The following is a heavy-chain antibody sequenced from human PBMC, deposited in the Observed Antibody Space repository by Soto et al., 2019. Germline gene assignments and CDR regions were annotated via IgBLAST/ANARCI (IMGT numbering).Heavy chain of an antibody. CDR1: GYTFTSYG. Sequence: GASVKVSCKASGYTFTSYGFTWVRQAPGQVLEWMGWISPYNGNTNYAQKFQGRVTMTTDTSTRTADMELRSLRSDDTAVYYCARVPSSGWFDYWGQGTLVTASS. CDR3: ARVPSSGWFDY. J-gene: IGHJ4*02. V-gene: IGHV1-18*01. D-gene: IGHD6-19*01. CDR2: ISPYNGNT.